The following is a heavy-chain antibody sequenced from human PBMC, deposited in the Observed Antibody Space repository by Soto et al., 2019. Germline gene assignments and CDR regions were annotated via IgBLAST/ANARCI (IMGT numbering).Heavy chain of an antibody. J-gene: IGHJ5*02. CDR3: ATIFHTRVRGVINLACWFDP. V-gene: IGHV1-24*01. D-gene: IGHD3-10*01. CDR2: FDPEDGET. Sequence: ASVKVSCKVSGYTLTELSIHWVRQAPGKGLEWMGGFDPEDGETIYAQKFQGRVTMTDDTSTDTAYMERSSLRSEDTAVYYCATIFHTRVRGVINLACWFDPWGQGTLVTVSS. CDR1: GYTLTELS.